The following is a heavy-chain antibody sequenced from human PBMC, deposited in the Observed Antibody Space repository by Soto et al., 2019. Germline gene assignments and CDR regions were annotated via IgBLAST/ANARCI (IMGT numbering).Heavy chain of an antibody. CDR2: IIPIFGTA. CDR3: ASYARDRYGMEV. V-gene: IGHV1-69*01. J-gene: IGHJ6*02. Sequence: QVQLVQSGAEVKKPGSSVKVSCKASVGTFSSYALSWVRPAPGQGLEWMGGIIPIFGTANYAQKFQGRVTITADEATSTAHRELSSLRAEDTAVYYGASYARDRYGMEVWGQGTTVTVSS. CDR1: VGTFSSYA. D-gene: IGHD3-16*01.